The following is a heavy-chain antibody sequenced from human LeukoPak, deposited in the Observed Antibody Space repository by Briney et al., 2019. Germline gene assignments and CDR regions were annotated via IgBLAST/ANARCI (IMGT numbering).Heavy chain of an antibody. CDR1: GFIFGTYA. CDR2: ISYDGRNK. J-gene: IGHJ4*02. D-gene: IGHD2-21*01. V-gene: IGHV3-30*04. CDR3: AKDFRIGYSAHFDY. Sequence: GGSLRLSCAASGFIFGTYAMHWVRQAPGKGLEWVSLISYDGRNKYYTDSVKGRFSISRDNSKNTLYLQMDSLRGEDTAVYYCAKDFRIGYSAHFDYWGQGALVTVSS.